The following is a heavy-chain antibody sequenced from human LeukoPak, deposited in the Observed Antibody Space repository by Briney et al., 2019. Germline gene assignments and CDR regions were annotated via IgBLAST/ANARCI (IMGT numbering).Heavy chain of an antibody. J-gene: IGHJ4*02. CDR1: GFTFSSYW. CDR3: ARVQIYDYVWGSHRHYFDY. Sequence: GGSLRLSCAASGFTFSSYWMSWVRQAPGEGLEWVANIKQDESEKYYVDSVKGRFTISRDNAKNTLYLQMNSLRAEDTAVYYCARVQIYDYVWGSHRHYFDYWGQGTLVTVSS. CDR2: IKQDESEK. D-gene: IGHD3-16*02. V-gene: IGHV3-7*01.